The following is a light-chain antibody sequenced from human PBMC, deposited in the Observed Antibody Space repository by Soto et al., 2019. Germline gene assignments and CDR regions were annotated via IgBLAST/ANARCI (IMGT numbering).Light chain of an antibody. V-gene: IGKV1-5*03. Sequence: DIQVTQSPSTLSASVGDRVTITCRASQSINSLLAWYQQKQGESANLLIYKASSLESGVPSRFSCSGSGTEFALTISCLQPDDFATYYCQQYNSYPRTFGGGTKVEIK. CDR2: KAS. CDR1: QSINSL. CDR3: QQYNSYPRT. J-gene: IGKJ4*01.